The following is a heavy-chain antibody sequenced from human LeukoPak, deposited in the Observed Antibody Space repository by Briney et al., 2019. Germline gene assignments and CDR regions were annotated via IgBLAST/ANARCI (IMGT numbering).Heavy chain of an antibody. CDR1: GGSISSGGYS. D-gene: IGHD5-24*01. J-gene: IGHJ3*02. CDR2: IYHSGST. CDR3: ARGRDGYKYNAFDI. Sequence: SETLSLTCAVSGGSISSGGYSWSWIRQPPGKGLEWIGYIYHSGSTYYNPSLKSRVTISVDRSKHQFSLKLSSVTAADTAVYYCARGRDGYKYNAFDIWGQGTMVTVAS. V-gene: IGHV4-30-2*01.